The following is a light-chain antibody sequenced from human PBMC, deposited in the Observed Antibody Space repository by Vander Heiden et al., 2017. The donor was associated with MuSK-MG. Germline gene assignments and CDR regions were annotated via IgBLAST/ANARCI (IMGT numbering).Light chain of an antibody. CDR1: GSDVGGYDD. Sequence: QSALTQPPSASGSPGQPVPISCTGTGSDVGGYDDVSWYQQHPSKAPILLIYEVTKRPSGVPDRFSGSKSGNTASLTVSWLQTEDEADYYCSSYTGSNTLVVFGGGTKLTVL. CDR3: SSYTGSNTLVV. J-gene: IGLJ2*01. CDR2: EVT. V-gene: IGLV2-8*01.